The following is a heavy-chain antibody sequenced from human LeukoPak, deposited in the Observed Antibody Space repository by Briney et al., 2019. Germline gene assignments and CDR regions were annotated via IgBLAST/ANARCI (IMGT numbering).Heavy chain of an antibody. D-gene: IGHD1-26*01. CDR1: GFTFSSYA. Sequence: GGSLRLSCAASGFTFSSYAMSWVRQAPGKGLEWVSVISGSGGSTYYADSVKGRFTISRDNSKNTLYLQMNGLRAEDTAIYYCAKDVGHNWFDPWGQGTLVTVSS. V-gene: IGHV3-23*01. CDR2: ISGSGGST. J-gene: IGHJ5*02. CDR3: AKDVGHNWFDP.